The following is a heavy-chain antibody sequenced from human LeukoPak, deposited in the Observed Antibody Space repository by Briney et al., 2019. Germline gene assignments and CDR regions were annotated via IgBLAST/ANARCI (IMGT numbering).Heavy chain of an antibody. Sequence: GGSLRLSCAASGFTFSNYGMHWVRQAPGKGLEWVAFIRYDGSNKYYSDSVKGRFTVSRDNSKNTLYVQMNSLRAEDTAVYYCAKDARMMVVFITGKGTEFDYWGQGALVTVSS. CDR3: AKDARMMVVFITGKGTEFDY. J-gene: IGHJ4*02. CDR1: GFTFSNYG. CDR2: IRYDGSNK. V-gene: IGHV3-30*02. D-gene: IGHD3-22*01.